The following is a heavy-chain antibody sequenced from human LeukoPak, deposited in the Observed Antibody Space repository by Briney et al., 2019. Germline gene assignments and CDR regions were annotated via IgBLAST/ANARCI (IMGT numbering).Heavy chain of an antibody. CDR3: ARDRDYYDSRVYYYYYMDV. Sequence: SETLSLTCAVYGGSFSGYYWSWIRQPPGKGLEWIGEINHSGSTNYKPSLKSRVTISVDTSKNQFSLKLSSVTAADTAVYYCARDRDYYDSRVYYYYYMDVWGKGTTVTISS. J-gene: IGHJ6*03. CDR1: GGSFSGYY. D-gene: IGHD3-22*01. CDR2: INHSGST. V-gene: IGHV4-34*01.